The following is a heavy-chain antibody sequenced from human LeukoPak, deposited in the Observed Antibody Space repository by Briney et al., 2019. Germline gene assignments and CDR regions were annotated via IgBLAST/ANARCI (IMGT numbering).Heavy chain of an antibody. V-gene: IGHV4-34*01. CDR2: INHSGST. Sequence: SETLSLTCAVYGGSFSGYYWSWIRQPPGKGLEWIGEINHSGSTNYNPSLKSRVTTSVDTSKNQFSLKLSSVTAADTAVYYCARGGGYSYGFGIGYWGQGTLVTVSS. D-gene: IGHD5-18*01. CDR1: GGSFSGYY. CDR3: ARGGGYSYGFGIGY. J-gene: IGHJ4*02.